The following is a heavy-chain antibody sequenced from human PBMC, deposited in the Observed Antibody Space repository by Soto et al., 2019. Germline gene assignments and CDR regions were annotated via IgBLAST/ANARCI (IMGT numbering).Heavy chain of an antibody. CDR2: IYYSGST. V-gene: IGHV4-59*08. J-gene: IGHJ3*02. D-gene: IGHD3-22*01. CDR3: AFQTDYSYPCDAFDI. Sequence: AETLSLTCPVTGDSISGYYWSWIPPPPGKGLEWIGYIYYSGSTNYTPSLKSRVTISVDTSKNQFSLKPSSVTAADTAVYYCAFQTDYSYPCDAFDIWGQGT. CDR1: GDSISGYY.